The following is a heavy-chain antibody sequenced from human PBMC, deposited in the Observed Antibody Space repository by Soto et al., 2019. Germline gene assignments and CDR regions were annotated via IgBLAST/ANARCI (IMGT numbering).Heavy chain of an antibody. CDR1: GFTFSSYG. J-gene: IGHJ6*02. CDR2: IWYDGSNK. Sequence: GGSLRLSCAASGFTFSSYGMHWVRQAPGKGLEWVAVIWYDGSNKYYADSVKGRFTISRDNSKNTLYLQMNSLRAEDTAVYYCARDGAQYQLLYTSVEWMDVWGQGTTVTVSS. V-gene: IGHV3-33*01. D-gene: IGHD2-2*02. CDR3: ARDGAQYQLLYTSVEWMDV.